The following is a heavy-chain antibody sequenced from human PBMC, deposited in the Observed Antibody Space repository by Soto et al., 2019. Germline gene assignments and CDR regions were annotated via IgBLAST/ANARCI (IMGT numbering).Heavy chain of an antibody. CDR2: IYWVDDK. CDR1: GFSRSTSGVG. V-gene: IGHV2-5*02. J-gene: IGHJ4*02. Sequence: QITLKESGPTLVKPTQTLTLTCTFSGFSRSTSGVGVGWLRQPPREALEWLALIYWVDDKRYSQSLKSRLTITKETTKNQVVLTMTNMDPVDTATYYCARQNRYSSGWYDDYWGQGTLVTVSS. CDR3: ARQNRYSSGWYDDY. D-gene: IGHD6-19*01.